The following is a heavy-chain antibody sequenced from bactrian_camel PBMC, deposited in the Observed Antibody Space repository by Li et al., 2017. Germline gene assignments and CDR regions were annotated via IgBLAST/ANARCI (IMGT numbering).Heavy chain of an antibody. Sequence: DVQLVESGGDSVETGGSLRLSCVVTGITIDDYCMAWFRQAPGMSRESLASIDAAGDTSYADSVKGRFTISRDNAKNTLYLQMNDLKPNDTATYICAQCLGRGYAYTHYGQGTQVTVS. CDR2: IDAAGDT. V-gene: IGHV3-1*01. D-gene: IGHD3*01. CDR1: GITIDDYC. J-gene: IGHJ4*01.